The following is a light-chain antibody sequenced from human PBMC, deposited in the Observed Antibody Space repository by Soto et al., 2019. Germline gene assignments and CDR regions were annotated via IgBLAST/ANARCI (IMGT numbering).Light chain of an antibody. J-gene: IGLJ1*01. CDR1: TGAVTSGHY. CDR2: DTN. CDR3: LGIFTGVGEV. Sequence: QAVVTQEPSLTVSPGGTVTLTCGSSTGAVTSGHYVHWFQQKPGQAPRTLIYDTNNKHSWTPARFSGSLLGGKAALTLSGAQPEDEADDYCLGIFTGVGEVFGTGTKLTVL. V-gene: IGLV7-46*01.